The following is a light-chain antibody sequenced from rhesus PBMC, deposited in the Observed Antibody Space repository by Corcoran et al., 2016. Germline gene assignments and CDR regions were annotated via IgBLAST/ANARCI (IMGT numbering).Light chain of an antibody. J-gene: IGKJ2*01. CDR1: QGITND. Sequence: DIQMTQSPSSLSASVGDRVTITCRASQGITNDLAWYQQKPGEIPKLLIYEASSLESGIPPRFSGSGSGTDFTLTITRLQPEDFAIYYCQHYYRTPYSFGQGTKVEIK. CDR2: EAS. CDR3: QHYYRTPYS. V-gene: IGKV1S17*01.